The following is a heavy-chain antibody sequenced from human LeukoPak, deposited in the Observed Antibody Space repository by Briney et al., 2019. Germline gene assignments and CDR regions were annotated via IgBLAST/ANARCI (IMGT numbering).Heavy chain of an antibody. V-gene: IGHV4-34*01. J-gene: IGHJ5*02. Sequence: SETLSLTCAVYGGSFSGYYWSWIRQPPGKGLEWIGEINHSGSTSYNPSLKSRVTISVDTSKNQFSLKLSSVTAADTAVYYCATKGGDDPHAGWFDPWGQGTLVTVSS. CDR2: INHSGST. CDR3: ATKGGDDPHAGWFDP. D-gene: IGHD3-16*01. CDR1: GGSFSGYY.